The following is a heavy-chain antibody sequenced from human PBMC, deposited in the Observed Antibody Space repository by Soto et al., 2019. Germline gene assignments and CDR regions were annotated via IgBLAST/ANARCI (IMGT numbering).Heavy chain of an antibody. CDR3: AKFFFDPGQSIGCPWSFTY. V-gene: IGHV3-23*01. Sequence: GGSLRLSCAASGFTFSNYAMSWVRQAPGKGLEWVSAISGGGGTTYYAGSVKGRFTISRDNSKNTLFLQMNSLRAEDTAVYYYAKFFFDPGQSIGCPWSFTYWGQGTLATVSS. CDR2: ISGGGGTT. CDR1: GFTFSNYA. J-gene: IGHJ4*02. D-gene: IGHD2-8*02.